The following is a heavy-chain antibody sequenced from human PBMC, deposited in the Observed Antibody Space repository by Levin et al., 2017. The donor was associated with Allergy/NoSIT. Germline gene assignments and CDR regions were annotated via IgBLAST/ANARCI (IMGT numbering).Heavy chain of an antibody. J-gene: IGHJ4*02. CDR1: GYTFTDYY. CDR3: ARGLQLWPLDY. Sequence: GESLKISCKASGYTFTDYYLHWVRQAPGQGLEWMAMINPNDGSTTYPPKFRGRVTMTRYTSTSTVYMELSSLRSEDTAVYYCARGLQLWPLDYWGQGTLVTVSS. CDR2: INPNDGST. V-gene: IGHV1-46*01. D-gene: IGHD5-18*01.